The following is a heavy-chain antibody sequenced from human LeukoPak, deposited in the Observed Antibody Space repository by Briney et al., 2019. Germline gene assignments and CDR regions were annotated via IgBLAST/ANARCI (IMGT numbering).Heavy chain of an antibody. CDR3: ARAGGTGPGNRHFQH. Sequence: ASVKVSCKASGYTFTSYDINWVRQATGQGLEWMGWMNPNSGNTGYSLKFQGRVTMTRYTSITTAYMELSSLRSDDTAVYYCARAGGTGPGNRHFQHWGQGTLVTVSS. CDR1: GYTFTSYD. CDR2: MNPNSGNT. J-gene: IGHJ1*01. V-gene: IGHV1-8*01. D-gene: IGHD2-8*02.